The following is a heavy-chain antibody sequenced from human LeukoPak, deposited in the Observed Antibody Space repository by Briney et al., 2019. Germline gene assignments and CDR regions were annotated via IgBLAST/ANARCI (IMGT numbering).Heavy chain of an antibody. J-gene: IGHJ6*02. V-gene: IGHV1-2*02. CDR1: GSTFPYYY. CDR2: INPNSGGT. CDR3: ARDQGGTHQLLYWPSGMDV. Sequence: ASVEVSCQASGSTFPYYYMHWVRPAPGQGREWMGWINPNSGGTNYAQKFQGRGTMTRDTSISTAYMELSRLRSDDTAVYYCARDQGGTHQLLYWPSGMDVWGQGTTVTVSS. D-gene: IGHD2-2*02.